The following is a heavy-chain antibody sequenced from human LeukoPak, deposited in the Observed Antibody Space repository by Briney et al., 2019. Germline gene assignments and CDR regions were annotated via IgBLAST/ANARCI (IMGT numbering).Heavy chain of an antibody. CDR3: AKGEGDSSGYYYSVFDY. D-gene: IGHD3-22*01. J-gene: IGHJ4*02. CDR1: GFTFSSYA. Sequence: GGSLRLSCAASGFTFSSYAMSWVRQAPGKGLEWVSAISGSGGSTYYADSVKGRFTISRDNSKSTLYLQMNSLRAEDTAVYYCAKGEGDSSGYYYSVFDYWGQGSLVTVSS. CDR2: ISGSGGST. V-gene: IGHV3-23*01.